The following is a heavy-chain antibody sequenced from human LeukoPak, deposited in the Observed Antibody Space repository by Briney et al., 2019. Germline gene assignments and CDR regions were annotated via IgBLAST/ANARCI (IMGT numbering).Heavy chain of an antibody. J-gene: IGHJ4*02. V-gene: IGHV3-23*01. Sequence: PGGPLRLSCAASGFTFSSYGMSWFRQAPGKGLEWLSAISGSGGSTYYADSVQGRFTISRDNSKNTLYLQMSSLRAEDTAVYYCANSPKSDYWGQGTLVTVSS. CDR2: ISGSGGST. CDR1: GFTFSSYG. CDR3: ANSPKSDY.